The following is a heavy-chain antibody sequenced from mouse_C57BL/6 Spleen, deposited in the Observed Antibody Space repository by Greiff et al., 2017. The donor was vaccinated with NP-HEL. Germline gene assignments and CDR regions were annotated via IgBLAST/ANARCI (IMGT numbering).Heavy chain of an antibody. CDR3: TRGGITATDGYAMDY. J-gene: IGHJ4*01. CDR2: ISSGGDYI. CDR1: GFTFSSYA. Sequence: EVQLVESGEGLVKPGGSLKLSCAASGFTFSSYAMSWVRQTPEKRLAWVAYISSGGDYIYYADTVKGRFTISRDNARNTLYLQMSSLKSEDTAMYYCTRGGITATDGYAMDYWGQGTSVTVSS. V-gene: IGHV5-9-1*02. D-gene: IGHD2-4*01.